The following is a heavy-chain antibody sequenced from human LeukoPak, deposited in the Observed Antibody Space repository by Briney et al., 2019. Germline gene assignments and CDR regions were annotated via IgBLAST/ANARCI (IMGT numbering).Heavy chain of an antibody. D-gene: IGHD3-10*01. J-gene: IGHJ6*03. Sequence: GGSLRLSCTASGFSFSDYNMNWVRQAPGKGLEWVSSISSSTTYMYYADSVKGRFAISRDNAKKSLYLQMSSLRAEDTAVYYCARDDGSGSYANFYYYYYYMDVWGKGTTVTVSS. CDR2: ISSSTTYM. CDR1: GFSFSDYN. V-gene: IGHV3-21*01. CDR3: ARDDGSGSYANFYYYYYYMDV.